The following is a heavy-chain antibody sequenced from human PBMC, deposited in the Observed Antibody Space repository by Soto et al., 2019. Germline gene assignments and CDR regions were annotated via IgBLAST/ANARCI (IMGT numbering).Heavy chain of an antibody. CDR1: GYTLTELS. Sequence: GASVKVSFKVSGYTLTELSMHWVRQALGKGLEWMGGFDPEDGETIYAQKFQGRVTMTEDTSTDTAYMELSSLRSEDTAVYYRARNDYVWGSYRRNYYYYGMDVWGQGTTVTVSS. J-gene: IGHJ6*02. V-gene: IGHV1-24*01. CDR2: FDPEDGET. CDR3: ARNDYVWGSYRRNYYYYGMDV. D-gene: IGHD3-16*02.